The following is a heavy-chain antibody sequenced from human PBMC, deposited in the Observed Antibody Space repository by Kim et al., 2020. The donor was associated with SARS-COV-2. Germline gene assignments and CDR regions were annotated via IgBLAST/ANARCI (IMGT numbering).Heavy chain of an antibody. CDR1: GGSFSGYY. V-gene: IGHV4-34*01. D-gene: IGHD3-10*01. CDR3: ARCAVGLTMVRGVRKPYYYGMAV. J-gene: IGHJ6*02. CDR2: INHSGST. Sequence: SETLSLTCAVYGGSFSGYYWSWIRQPPGKGLEWIGEINHSGSTNYNPSLKSRVTISVDTSKNQFSLKLSSVTAADTAVYYCARCAVGLTMVRGVRKPYYYGMAVWGQGTTFTVSS.